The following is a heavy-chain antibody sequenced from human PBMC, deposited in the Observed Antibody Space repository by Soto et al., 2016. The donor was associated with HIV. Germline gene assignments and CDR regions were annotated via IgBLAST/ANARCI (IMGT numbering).Heavy chain of an antibody. CDR1: GYTFSGYY. J-gene: IGHJ4*03. Sequence: QVQLVQSGAEVKKPGASVKVSCKASGYTFSGYYMHWVRQAPGQGLEWMGWILPNTGGTKYAQNLQGRVTMTRDTSINTVYMELSNLRSDDTALYYCARYTGYDXRALDYSGPGTLVTVSS. CDR3: ARYTGYDXRALDY. D-gene: IGHD5-12*01. CDR2: ILPNTGGT. V-gene: IGHV1-2*02.